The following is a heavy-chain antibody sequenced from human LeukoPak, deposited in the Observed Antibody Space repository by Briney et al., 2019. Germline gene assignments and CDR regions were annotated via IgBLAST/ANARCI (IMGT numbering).Heavy chain of an antibody. CDR2: IKSKTDGGTT. D-gene: IGHD3-10*01. Sequence: GGSLRLSCAASGFTFSNAWMSWVRQAPGKGLEWVGRIKSKTDGGTTDYAAPVKGSFTISRDDSKNTLYLQMNSLKTEDTAVYYCTTELLTGGYFDYWGQGTLVTVSS. CDR3: TTELLTGGYFDY. V-gene: IGHV3-15*01. J-gene: IGHJ4*02. CDR1: GFTFSNAW.